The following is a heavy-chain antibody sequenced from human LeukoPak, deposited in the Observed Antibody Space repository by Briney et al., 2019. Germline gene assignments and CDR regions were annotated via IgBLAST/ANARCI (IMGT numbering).Heavy chain of an antibody. V-gene: IGHV3-23*01. J-gene: IGHJ4*02. CDR2: ISAGGGST. D-gene: IGHD5-12*01. Sequence: GGTLRLSCAASGFTFSSYDMSWVRQAPGKGLEWVSGISAGGGSTYYADSVKGRFTVSRDNSKNTLYLQMNSLRAEDTAVYYCARGPSGYHNTGGQGTLVTVSS. CDR3: ARGPSGYHNT. CDR1: GFTFSSYD.